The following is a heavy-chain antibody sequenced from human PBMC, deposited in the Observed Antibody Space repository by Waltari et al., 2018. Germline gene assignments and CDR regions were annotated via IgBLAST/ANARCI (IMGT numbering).Heavy chain of an antibody. CDR1: GYTFSNYG. D-gene: IGHD3-10*02. V-gene: IGHV1-18*01. CDR3: ARGRLIFDRHNYYYVFGAMDV. CDR2: IKVDSGNT. J-gene: IGHJ6*02. Sequence: QVQLVQSGAEVKEPGASVKVSCKASGYTFSNYGISWVRQATGHGLEWMGWIKVDSGNTNYAQKLLGRVTVTADTSMSTAYMELRSLTFDDAAVYYCARGRLIFDRHNYYYVFGAMDVWGQGTTVTVSS.